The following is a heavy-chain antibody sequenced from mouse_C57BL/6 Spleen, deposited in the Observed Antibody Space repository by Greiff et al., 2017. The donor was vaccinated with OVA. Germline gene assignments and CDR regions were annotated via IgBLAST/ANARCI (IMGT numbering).Heavy chain of an antibody. Sequence: QVQLQQSGAELVKPGASVKLSCKASGYTFTSYWMQWVKQRPGQGLEWIGEIDPSDSYTNYNQKFKGKATLTVDTSSSTAYMQLSSLTSEDSAVYYCARSGGYEGAMDYWGQGTSVTVSS. D-gene: IGHD2-2*01. CDR3: ARSGGYEGAMDY. CDR1: GYTFTSYW. V-gene: IGHV1-50*01. J-gene: IGHJ4*01. CDR2: IDPSDSYT.